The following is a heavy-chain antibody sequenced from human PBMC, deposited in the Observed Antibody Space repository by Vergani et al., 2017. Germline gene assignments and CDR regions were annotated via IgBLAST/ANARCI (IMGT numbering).Heavy chain of an antibody. Sequence: QVQLQQWGGGLLKPSETLSLTCVVNGGSFTSYHWTWIRQSPGEGLEWVGDIDHTGRPDYNPSLKSRLTMSVDKSRNQFSLKLSSVTAADTAVYYCARDPGGSYYGRSWYFDLWGRGTLVTVSS. J-gene: IGHJ2*01. CDR1: GGSFTSYH. V-gene: IGHV4-34*01. CDR2: IDHTGRP. CDR3: ARDPGGSYYGRSWYFDL. D-gene: IGHD1-26*01.